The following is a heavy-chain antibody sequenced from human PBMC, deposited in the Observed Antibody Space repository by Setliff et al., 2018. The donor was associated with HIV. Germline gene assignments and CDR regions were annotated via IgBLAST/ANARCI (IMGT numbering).Heavy chain of an antibody. CDR1: GMTFSNYW. V-gene: IGHV3-74*01. J-gene: IGHJ4*02. D-gene: IGHD1-26*01. CDR3: TRGAEGVMGDSTGSIVDY. CDR2: IKGDESRI. Sequence: PGGSLRLSCAASGMTFSNYWMQWVRQTPGKGLEWVARIKGDESRIGYADSVKGRFTISRDNAKNILYLNMNSLRAEDTGVYYCTRGAEGVMGDSTGSIVDYWGQGTLVTVSS.